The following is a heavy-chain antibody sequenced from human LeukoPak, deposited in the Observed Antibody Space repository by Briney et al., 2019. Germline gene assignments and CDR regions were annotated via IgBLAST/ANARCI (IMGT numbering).Heavy chain of an antibody. J-gene: IGHJ4*02. V-gene: IGHV3-21*01. Sequence: GGSLRLSCAASGFTFSSYSMNWVRQAPGKGLEWVSSISSSSSYIYYADSVKGRFNISRDNAKNSLYLQMNSLRAEDTAVYYCARVYDSSGYYDAGFDYWGQGTLVTVSS. D-gene: IGHD3-22*01. CDR2: ISSSSSYI. CDR1: GFTFSSYS. CDR3: ARVYDSSGYYDAGFDY.